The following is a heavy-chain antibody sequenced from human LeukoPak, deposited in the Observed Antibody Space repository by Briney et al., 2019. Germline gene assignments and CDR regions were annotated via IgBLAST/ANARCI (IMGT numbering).Heavy chain of an antibody. CDR3: AAGWEGITFLYYYDSSGYYFDY. J-gene: IGHJ4*02. CDR2: ISSSSSYI. Sequence: GGSLRLSCAASGFTFSSYSMNWVRQAPGKGLEWVSSISSSSSYIYYADSVKGRFTISRDNAKNSLYLQMNSLRAEDTAVYYSAAGWEGITFLYYYDSSGYYFDYWGQGTLVTVSS. V-gene: IGHV3-21*01. CDR1: GFTFSSYS. D-gene: IGHD3-22*01.